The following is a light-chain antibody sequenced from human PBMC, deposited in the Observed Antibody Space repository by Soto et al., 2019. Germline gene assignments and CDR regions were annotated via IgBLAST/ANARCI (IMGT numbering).Light chain of an antibody. CDR3: QSYDSSLSGSDV. Sequence: VLTXPPSVSGAPGQRVTISCTGSSSNIGAGYDVHWYQQLPGTAPKLLIYGNNNRPSGVPDRFSGSTSGTSASLAITGLQAEDEADYCCQSYDSSLSGSDVFGTGTKVTVL. CDR2: GNN. V-gene: IGLV1-40*01. J-gene: IGLJ1*01. CDR1: SSNIGAGYD.